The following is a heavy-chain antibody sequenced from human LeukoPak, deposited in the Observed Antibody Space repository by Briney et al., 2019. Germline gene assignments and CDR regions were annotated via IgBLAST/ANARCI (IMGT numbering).Heavy chain of an antibody. Sequence: ASVTVSCKASGYTFSSYYIPWVRQAPGLGLEWMGMINAGSGSTSYTQKFQGRVTLTRDMSTTTVYMELSSLRSEDTAAYYCARTLTGTGISYWGQGTLVTASS. J-gene: IGHJ4*02. CDR2: INAGSGST. CDR1: GYTFSSYY. CDR3: ARTLTGTGISY. D-gene: IGHD1-20*01. V-gene: IGHV1-46*01.